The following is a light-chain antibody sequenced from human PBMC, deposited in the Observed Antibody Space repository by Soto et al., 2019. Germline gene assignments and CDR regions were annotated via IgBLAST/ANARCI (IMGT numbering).Light chain of an antibody. CDR3: SSYTSSAPGVL. CDR1: SSDVGGSNY. CDR2: DVS. V-gene: IGLV2-14*03. Sequence: QSALTQPASVSGSPGQSITISCSGTSSDVGGSNYVSWYQQHPGAAPKLMIYDVSYRPSGVSNRFSGSKSANTASLTISGLQAEDEADYFCSSYTSSAPGVLFGGGTKLTVL. J-gene: IGLJ2*01.